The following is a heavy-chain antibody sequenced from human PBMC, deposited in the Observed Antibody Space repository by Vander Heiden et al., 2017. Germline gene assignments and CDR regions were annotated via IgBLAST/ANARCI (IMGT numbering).Heavy chain of an antibody. D-gene: IGHD6-19*01. CDR2: IKSEGDGGTT. V-gene: IGHV3-15*01. CDR1: GSTFNTAW. Sequence: EVQLVESGGGLVSPGGSLRLSCVVSGSTFNTAWMAWVRRAPGKGLEWGGRIKSEGDGGTTTYAAPVKGRFSISRDDSKNTLYLHMSSLKTEDTAVYYCTRWVAGDYWGQGTLVTVSS. CDR3: TRWVAGDY. J-gene: IGHJ4*02.